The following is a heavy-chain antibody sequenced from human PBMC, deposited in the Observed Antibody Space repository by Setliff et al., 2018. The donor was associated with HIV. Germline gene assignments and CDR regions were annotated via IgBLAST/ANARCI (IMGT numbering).Heavy chain of an antibody. V-gene: IGHV1-18*01. D-gene: IGHD6-6*01. J-gene: IGHJ6*03. CDR1: GYSLSTYA. Sequence: ASVKVSCKASGYSLSTYAISWVRQAPGQGLEWMGWISAYNGNTNYAQKLQGRVTMTTDTSTSTAYMELRSLRSDDTAVYYCARASSGPYYYYYYMDVWGKGTTVTVSS. CDR3: ARASSGPYYYYYYMDV. CDR2: ISAYNGNT.